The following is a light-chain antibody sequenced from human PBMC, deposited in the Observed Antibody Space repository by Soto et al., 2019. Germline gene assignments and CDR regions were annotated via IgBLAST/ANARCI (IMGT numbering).Light chain of an antibody. CDR1: QSVSSD. J-gene: IGKJ4*01. CDR2: DAS. CDR3: QQRSNWPPLT. Sequence: EIVLTQSPATLSLSPGERATFSCRASQSVSSDLVWYQHKPGQAPRLLIYDASNRATGIPARFSVSGSGTDFTLTISSLEPEDFAVYYCQQRSNWPPLTFGGGTKVDIK. V-gene: IGKV3-11*01.